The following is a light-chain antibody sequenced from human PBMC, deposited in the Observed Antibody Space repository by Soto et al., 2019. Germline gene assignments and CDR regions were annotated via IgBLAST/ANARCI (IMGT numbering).Light chain of an antibody. CDR2: AAS. CDR3: LQDYNYPYT. V-gene: IGKV1-6*01. CDR1: QGIRND. Sequence: AIQMNQSPSSLSASVGDRVTITCRASQGIRNDLGSYQQKPGKAPKLLIYAASSFQSGVPSRLSGSGSGTDFTLPISSLQPEDFATYYCLQDYNYPYTFGQGTKLEIK. J-gene: IGKJ2*01.